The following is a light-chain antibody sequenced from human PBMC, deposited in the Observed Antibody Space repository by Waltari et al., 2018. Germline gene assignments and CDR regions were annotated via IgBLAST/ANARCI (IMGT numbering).Light chain of an antibody. V-gene: IGKV3-15*01. CDR1: QSVGIN. CDR2: TAS. CDR3: HQYNNWPPGGT. Sequence: EIVMTQSPAALSVSPGERVTLSCRASQSVGINLAWYQQKPGQAPRLLISTASTRATGIPARFSGSGSGTEFTLTINSLQSEDSAIYYCHQYNNWPPGGTFGQGTKVELK. J-gene: IGKJ1*01.